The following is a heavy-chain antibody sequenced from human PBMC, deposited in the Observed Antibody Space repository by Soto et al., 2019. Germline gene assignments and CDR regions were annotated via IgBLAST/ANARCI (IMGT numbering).Heavy chain of an antibody. CDR1: GGSISSGGYS. CDR3: ARAEYSGYDQTFDY. Sequence: SESLSLTCAVSGGSISSGGYSWSWIRQPPGKGLEWIGYIYHSGSTYYNPSLKSRVTISVDRSKNQFSLKLSSVTAADTAVYYCARAEYSGYDQTFDYWGQGTLVTVSS. CDR2: IYHSGST. D-gene: IGHD5-12*01. V-gene: IGHV4-30-2*01. J-gene: IGHJ4*02.